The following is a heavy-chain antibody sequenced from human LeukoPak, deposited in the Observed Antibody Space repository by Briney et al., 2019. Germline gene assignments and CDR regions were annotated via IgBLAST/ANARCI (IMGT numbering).Heavy chain of an antibody. D-gene: IGHD4-23*01. V-gene: IGHV3-23*01. CDR2: ISGSGGST. Sequence: PGGSLRLSCAASGFTFSSYAMSWVRQAPGKGLEWVSAISGSGGSTYYADSVKGRFTISRDNSKNTLYLQMNSLRAEDTAVYYCAKDSSLYGGNSLFDYWGQGTLVTVSS. J-gene: IGHJ4*02. CDR1: GFTFSSYA. CDR3: AKDSSLYGGNSLFDY.